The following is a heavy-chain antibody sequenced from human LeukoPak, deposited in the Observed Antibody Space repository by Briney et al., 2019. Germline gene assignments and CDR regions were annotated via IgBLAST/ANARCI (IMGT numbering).Heavy chain of an antibody. V-gene: IGHV3-21*01. D-gene: IGHD1-26*01. J-gene: IGHJ4*02. Sequence: GGSLRLSCAASGFTFSNYSMNWVRQAPGKGLEWVSSISSSSTYIYYADSVRGRFTISRDNAKNSLYLQMNSLRAEDTAVYYCARVSYSGSYPDYWGQGTLVTVSS. CDR3: ARVSYSGSYPDY. CDR2: ISSSSTYI. CDR1: GFTFSNYS.